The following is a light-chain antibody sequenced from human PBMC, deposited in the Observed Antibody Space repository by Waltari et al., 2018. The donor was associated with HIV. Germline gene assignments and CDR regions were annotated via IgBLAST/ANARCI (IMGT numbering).Light chain of an antibody. CDR1: SSDIGAYTF. CDR3: SSYAASNTVI. CDR2: QVT. V-gene: IGLV2-8*01. J-gene: IGLJ2*01. Sequence: QSALTQPPSASGSPGQSVTISCTGTSSDIGAYTFVSWYQHSPSNAPKLLLYQVTKRHPAVPDLFSGSKSGNTVPLTVSGLQAEDEADYYCSSYAASNTVIFGWGTKLTVL.